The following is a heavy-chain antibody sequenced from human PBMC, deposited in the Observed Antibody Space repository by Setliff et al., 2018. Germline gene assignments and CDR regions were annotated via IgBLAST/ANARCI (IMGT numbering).Heavy chain of an antibody. CDR2: INAGNDNT. CDR3: ARLHCSDSSCYYDY. V-gene: IGHV1-3*01. CDR1: GYTYTSHA. J-gene: IGHJ4*02. D-gene: IGHD3-22*01. Sequence: ASVKVSCKASGYTYTSHAMHWVRQAPGQRLEWMGWINAGNDNTKYSQKFRGRVTNTMDTSASTAYMELSGLRSEDTAVYYCARLHCSDSSCYYDYWGQGTLVTVSS.